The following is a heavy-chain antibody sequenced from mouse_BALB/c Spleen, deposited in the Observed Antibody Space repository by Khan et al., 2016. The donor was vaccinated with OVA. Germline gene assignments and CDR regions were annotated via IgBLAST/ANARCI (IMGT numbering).Heavy chain of an antibody. D-gene: IGHD2-2*01. CDR1: GYTFTDYA. J-gene: IGHJ2*01. V-gene: IGHV1S137*01. CDR2: ISIYYDNT. CDR3: ARGGQWVRRGVGNSDY. Sequence: QVQLKESGPELVRPGESVKISCKGSGYTFTDYAMHWVKQSHAKSLEWIGVISIYYDNTNYNQKFEDKATMTVDKSSNTAYMELARLTSEDSAIYYWARGGQWVRRGVGNSDYWGQDTTLTVSS.